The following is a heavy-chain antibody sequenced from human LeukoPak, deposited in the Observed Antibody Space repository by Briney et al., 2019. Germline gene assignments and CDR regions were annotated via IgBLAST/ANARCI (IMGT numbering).Heavy chain of an antibody. CDR2: IYYSGST. D-gene: IGHD2-2*01. CDR1: GGSISSYY. Sequence: SETLSLTCTVSGGSISSYYWSWIRQPPGKGLEWIGYIYYSGSTNYNPSLKSRVTISVDTSKNQFSLKLSSVTAADTAVYYCARAGDIVVVPAALDLWGRGTLVTVSS. CDR3: ARAGDIVVVPAALDL. V-gene: IGHV4-59*01. J-gene: IGHJ2*01.